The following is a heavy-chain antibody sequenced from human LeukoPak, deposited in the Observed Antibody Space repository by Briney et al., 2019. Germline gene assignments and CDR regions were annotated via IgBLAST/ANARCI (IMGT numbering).Heavy chain of an antibody. CDR1: AGSISGYY. CDR3: ARERVIATTYDAFDI. D-gene: IGHD2-15*01. J-gene: IGHJ3*02. CDR2: IYYTGNT. V-gene: IGHV4-59*01. Sequence: SETLSLTCTVSAGSISGYYWTWIRQPPGKGLEWIGNIYYTGNTDYNRSLKSRVTISIDTSKNQFSLKLSSATAADTALYYCARERVIATTYDAFDIWGQGTMVTVSS.